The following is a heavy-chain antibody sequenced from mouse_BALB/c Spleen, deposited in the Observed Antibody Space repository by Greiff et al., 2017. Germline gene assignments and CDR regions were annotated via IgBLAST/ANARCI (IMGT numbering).Heavy chain of an antibody. J-gene: IGHJ2*01. CDR2: ILPGSGST. CDR1: GYTFSSYW. CDR3: ASLDSSGSYFDY. V-gene: IGHV1-9*01. D-gene: IGHD3-2*01. Sequence: VKLQESGAELMKPGASVKISCKATGYTFSSYWIEWVKQRPGHGLEWIGEILPGSGSTNYNEKFKGKATFTADTSSNTAYMQLSSLTSEDSAVYYCASLDSSGSYFDYWGQGTTLTVSS.